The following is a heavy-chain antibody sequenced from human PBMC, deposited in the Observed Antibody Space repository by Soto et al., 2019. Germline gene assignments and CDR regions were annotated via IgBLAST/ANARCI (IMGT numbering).Heavy chain of an antibody. Sequence: ASVKVSCKASGYTFTTYDISCVRQAPGQGLEWMGRISTCNGNTNYPQSLQDRLTLTTDTSTTTAYMELRSLRSDDTAVYYCARDPYHVLMVNAPNLYGMDVWGQGTTVTVSS. V-gene: IGHV1-18*01. CDR2: ISTCNGNT. CDR1: GYTFTTYD. J-gene: IGHJ6*02. CDR3: ARDPYHVLMVNAPNLYGMDV. D-gene: IGHD2-8*01.